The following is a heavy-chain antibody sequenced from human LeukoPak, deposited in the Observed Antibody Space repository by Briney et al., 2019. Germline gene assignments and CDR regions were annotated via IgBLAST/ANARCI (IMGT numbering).Heavy chain of an antibody. CDR2: IYYSGST. D-gene: IGHD5-24*01. CDR1: GVSISSYY. CDR3: ARGGDGYNYGVDY. J-gene: IGHJ4*02. V-gene: IGHV4-59*01. Sequence: PSETLSLTCTVSGVSISSYYWSWIRQPPGKGLEWIGYIYYSGSTNYNPSLKSRVTISVDTSKNQFSLKLSSVTAADTAVYYCARGGDGYNYGVDYWGQGTLVTVSS.